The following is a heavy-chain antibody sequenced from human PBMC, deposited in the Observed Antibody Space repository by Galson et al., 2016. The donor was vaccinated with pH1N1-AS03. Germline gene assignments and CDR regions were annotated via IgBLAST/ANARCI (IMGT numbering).Heavy chain of an antibody. D-gene: IGHD3-10*02. J-gene: IGHJ6*02. CDR2: ISPSGRNI. Sequence: SLRLSCAASGFTFSNFEFNWVRQAPGKGLEWVAHISPSGRNIYYADSVKGRFIISRDTAKNSLYLQMNNLRAEDTALYLCASCCSANNYYYGVDVWGQGTTVTVSS. CDR3: ASCCSANNYYYGVDV. CDR1: GFTFSNFE. V-gene: IGHV3-48*03.